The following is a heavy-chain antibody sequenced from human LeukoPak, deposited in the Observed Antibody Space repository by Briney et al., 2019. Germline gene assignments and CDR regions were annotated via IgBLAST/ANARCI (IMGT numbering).Heavy chain of an antibody. D-gene: IGHD3-10*01. CDR3: ARKWPMVRGVIDY. CDR2: MFHSGST. V-gene: IGHV4-38-2*02. Sequence: ASETLSLTCTVSGYSISNGYYWGWIRQPPGKGLEWIGSMFHSGSTDYNPSLKSRVTISVDTSKNQFSLKLSSVTAADTAVYYCARKWPMVRGVIDYWGQGTLVTVSS. J-gene: IGHJ4*02. CDR1: GYSISNGYY.